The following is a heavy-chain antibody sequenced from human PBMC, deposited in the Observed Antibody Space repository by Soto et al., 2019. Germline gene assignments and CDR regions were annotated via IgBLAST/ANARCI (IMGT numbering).Heavy chain of an antibody. D-gene: IGHD4-17*01. CDR3: ARDKWGDLHDYGDYLSTEMRYMDV. CDR2: IYYSGST. J-gene: IGHJ6*03. CDR1: GGSISSYY. V-gene: IGHV4-59*01. Sequence: SETLSLTCTVSGGSISSYYWSWIRQPPGKGLEWIGYIYYSGSTNYNPSLKSRVTISVDTSKNQFSLKLSSVTAADTAVYYCARDKWGDLHDYGDYLSTEMRYMDVWGKGTTVTVSS.